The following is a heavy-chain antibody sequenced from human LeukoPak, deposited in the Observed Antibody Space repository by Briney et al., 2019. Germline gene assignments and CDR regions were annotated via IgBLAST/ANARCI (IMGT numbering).Heavy chain of an antibody. D-gene: IGHD4-11*01. Sequence: PGGSLRLSCAATGFTFNHYGMHWVRQAPGKGLEWVAVIWSDGTNRYYTGSVKGRFTISRVDSRNTVYLQMNTLRPEDTCMYYCARDAQRGFDYSNSLQYWGQGTPVTVST. CDR1: GFTFNHYG. V-gene: IGHV3-33*01. CDR3: ARDAQRGFDYSNSLQY. CDR2: IWSDGTNR. J-gene: IGHJ4*02.